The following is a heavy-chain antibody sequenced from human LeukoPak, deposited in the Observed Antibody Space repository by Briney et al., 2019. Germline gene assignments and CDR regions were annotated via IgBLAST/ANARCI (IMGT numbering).Heavy chain of an antibody. D-gene: IGHD6-13*01. CDR3: ARDYTGYSSSLDAFDI. Sequence: SETLSLTCAVYGGSFSGYYWSWIRQPPGKGLEWIGEINHSGSTYYNPSLKSRVTISVDTSKNQFSLKLSSVTAADTAVYYCARDYTGYSSSLDAFDIWGQGTMVTVSS. V-gene: IGHV4-34*01. CDR2: INHSGST. J-gene: IGHJ3*02. CDR1: GGSFSGYY.